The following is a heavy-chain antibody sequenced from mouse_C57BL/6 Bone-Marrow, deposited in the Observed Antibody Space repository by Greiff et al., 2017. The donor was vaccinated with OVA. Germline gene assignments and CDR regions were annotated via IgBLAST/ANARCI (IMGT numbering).Heavy chain of an antibody. CDR2: IWRGGST. CDR1: GFSLTSYG. J-gene: IGHJ4*01. V-gene: IGHV2-5*01. CDR3: AKKGRIYYGNYSYAMDY. D-gene: IGHD2-1*01. Sequence: QVQLQQSGPGLVQPSQSLSITCTVSGFSLTSYGVHWVRQSPGKGLEWLGVIWRGGSTDYNAAFMSRLSITKDNSKSQVFFKMNSLQADDTAIYYCAKKGRIYYGNYSYAMDYWGQGTSVTVSS.